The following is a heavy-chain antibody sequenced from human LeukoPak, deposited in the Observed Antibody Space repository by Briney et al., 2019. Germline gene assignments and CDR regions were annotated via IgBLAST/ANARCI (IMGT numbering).Heavy chain of an antibody. V-gene: IGHV3-66*01. CDR1: GFTVSSNY. CDR2: IYSGGST. CDR3: ARDLRYDSSGYKRAAFDI. Sequence: PGGSLRLSCAASGFTVSSNYMSWVRQAPGKGLEWVSVIYSGGSTYYADSVKGRFTISRDNSKNTLYLQMNSLRAEDTAVYYCARDLRYDSSGYKRAAFDIWGQGTMVTVSS. D-gene: IGHD3-22*01. J-gene: IGHJ3*02.